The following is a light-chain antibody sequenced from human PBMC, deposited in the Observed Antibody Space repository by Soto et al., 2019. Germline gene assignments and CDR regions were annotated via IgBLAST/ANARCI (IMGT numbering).Light chain of an antibody. J-gene: IGLJ1*01. CDR1: SSDVGSGNV. CDR2: EGF. V-gene: IGLV2-23*01. Sequence: QSVLTQPASVAGSPGQSITISCTGTSSDVGSGNVVSWYQHYPGKAPQLIIYEGFKRPSGVSSRFPGSKSGNTASLTISGLQAEDEAEYYCCSHAGRNTYVFGTGTKVTVL. CDR3: CSHAGRNTYV.